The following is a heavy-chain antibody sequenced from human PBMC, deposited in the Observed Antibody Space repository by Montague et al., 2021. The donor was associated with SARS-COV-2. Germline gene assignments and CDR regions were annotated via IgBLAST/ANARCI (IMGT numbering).Heavy chain of an antibody. CDR1: GGSISSSSYY. Sequence: SETLSLTRTVSGGSISSSSYYWGWIRQPPGKGLEWIGSIYYSGSTYYNPSLKSRVTISVDTSKNQFPLKLSSVTAADTAVYYCARDQGYNWNYYYYYGMDVWGQGTTVTVSS. D-gene: IGHD1-20*01. CDR3: ARDQGYNWNYYYYYGMDV. V-gene: IGHV4-39*06. CDR2: IYYSGST. J-gene: IGHJ6*02.